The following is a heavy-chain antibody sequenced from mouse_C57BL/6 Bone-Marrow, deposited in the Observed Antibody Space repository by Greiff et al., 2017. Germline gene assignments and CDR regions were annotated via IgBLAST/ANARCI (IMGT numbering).Heavy chain of an antibody. V-gene: IGHV1-64*01. CDR2: IHPNSGST. Sequence: QVQLQQPGAELVKPGASVKLSCKASGYTFTSYWMHWVKQRPGQGLEWIGMIHPNSGSTNYNEKFKSKATLTVDNSSSTAYMQLSSLTSEDSAVYYCARGKILRFFDYWGQGTTLTVSS. J-gene: IGHJ2*01. CDR3: ARGKILRFFDY. CDR1: GYTFTSYW.